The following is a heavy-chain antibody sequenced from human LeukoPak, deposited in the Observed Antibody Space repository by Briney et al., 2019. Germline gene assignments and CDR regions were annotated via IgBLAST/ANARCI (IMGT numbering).Heavy chain of an antibody. Sequence: PGGSLRLPCAASGFTFSSYGMHWVRQAPGKGLEWVAFIRYDGSNKYYADSVKGRFTISRDNSRDTLYLQTISLRAEDTAVYYCAKSAVGATLGDYWGQGTPVTVSS. D-gene: IGHD1-26*01. CDR1: GFTFSSYG. CDR3: AKSAVGATLGDY. J-gene: IGHJ4*02. V-gene: IGHV3-30*02. CDR2: IRYDGSNK.